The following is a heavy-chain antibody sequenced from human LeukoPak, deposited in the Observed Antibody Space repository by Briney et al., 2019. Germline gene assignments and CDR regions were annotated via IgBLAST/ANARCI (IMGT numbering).Heavy chain of an antibody. V-gene: IGHV3-74*03. CDR1: GFTFSSYW. CDR3: ARDLGPYY. Sequence: GGSLRLSCVVSGFTFSSYWMYWVRQAPGKGLVWVSRISTDGSGTMYADSVKGRFTISRDNAKNTLYLQMNSLRAEDTAVYYCARDLGPYYWGQGTLVTASS. J-gene: IGHJ4*02. CDR2: ISTDGSGT.